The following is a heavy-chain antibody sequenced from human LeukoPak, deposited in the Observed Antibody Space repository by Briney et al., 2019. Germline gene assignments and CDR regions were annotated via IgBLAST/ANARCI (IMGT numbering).Heavy chain of an antibody. CDR1: GFTFSTYS. Sequence: PGGSLRLSCAASGFTFSTYSMNWVRQAPGKGLEWVSSISGGSGYIYYADSVKGRFTISRDNAKNSLYLQMNSLRAEDTAVYYCARRKFYGDVVFDYWGQGTLVTVSS. CDR2: ISGGSGYI. CDR3: ARRKFYGDVVFDY. V-gene: IGHV3-21*01. J-gene: IGHJ4*02. D-gene: IGHD2-21*01.